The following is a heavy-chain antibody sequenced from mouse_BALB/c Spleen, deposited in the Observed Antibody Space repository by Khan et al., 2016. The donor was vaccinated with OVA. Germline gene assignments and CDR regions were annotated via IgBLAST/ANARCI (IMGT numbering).Heavy chain of an antibody. CDR2: INPKNGVT. CDR3: ARDAGRY. V-gene: IGHV1-18*01. J-gene: IGHJ4*01. D-gene: IGHD3-3*01. Sequence: VQLKQSGPELVKPGASVKISCKTSGYTFTEYTLHWVKQSHGKSLEWIGVINPKNGVTSYNQKFKGQATLTVDKSSKTAYMEFRSLTSEDSAVYYGARDAGRYWGQGTSVTVSS. CDR1: GYTFTEYT.